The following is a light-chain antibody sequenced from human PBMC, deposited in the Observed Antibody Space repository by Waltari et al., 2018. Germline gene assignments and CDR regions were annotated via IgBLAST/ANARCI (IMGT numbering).Light chain of an antibody. CDR1: QSVLYSSNNENY. J-gene: IGKJ2*01. CDR2: WAS. Sequence: DIVMTQSPDSLAVSLGERATIHCKSSQSVLYSSNNENYLAWYQQKPGQPPKLLIYWASTRESGVPDRFSGSGSETDFTLTVSSLQAEDVAVYYCQQYYSTPTFGQGTKLEIK. CDR3: QQYYSTPT. V-gene: IGKV4-1*01.